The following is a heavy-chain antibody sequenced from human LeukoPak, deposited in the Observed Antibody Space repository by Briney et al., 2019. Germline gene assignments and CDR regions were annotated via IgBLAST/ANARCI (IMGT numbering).Heavy chain of an antibody. CDR3: AREGQQLVPPFDY. J-gene: IGHJ4*02. D-gene: IGHD6-6*01. CDR1: GGSISSYY. CDR2: IYYSGST. V-gene: IGHV4-59*12. Sequence: TETLSLTCTVSGGSISSYYWSWIRQPPGKRLEWIGYIYYSGSTNYNPSLESRVTISVDTSKNQFSLELTSLTAADTAVYYCAREGQQLVPPFDYWGQGTLVTVSS.